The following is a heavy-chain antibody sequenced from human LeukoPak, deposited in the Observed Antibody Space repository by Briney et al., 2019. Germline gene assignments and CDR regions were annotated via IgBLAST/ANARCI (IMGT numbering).Heavy chain of an antibody. V-gene: IGHV1-2*02. CDR1: GYTFTGYY. CDR3: AREKFSSSGWYMDYNYYMDV. CDR2: INPNSGGT. J-gene: IGHJ6*03. Sequence: ASVKVSCKASGYTFTGYYMHWVRQAPGQGLEWMGWINPNSGGTSYAQKFQGRVTMTRDTSISTAYMELSRLRSDDTAVYYCAREKFSSSGWYMDYNYYMDVWGKGTTVTVSS. D-gene: IGHD6-19*01.